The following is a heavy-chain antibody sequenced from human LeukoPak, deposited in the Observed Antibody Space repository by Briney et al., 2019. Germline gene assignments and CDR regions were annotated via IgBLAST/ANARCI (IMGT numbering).Heavy chain of an antibody. J-gene: IGHJ4*02. Sequence: GESLKISCQGSGYSFTSYWIGWVRQMPGKGLEWLGIIYPGDSDTRYSPSFQGQVTISADKSISTAYLQWSSLKASDTAMYYCARLRYCSSTSCRNFYFDYWGQGTLVTVSS. CDR1: GYSFTSYW. CDR3: ARLRYCSSTSCRNFYFDY. D-gene: IGHD2-2*01. V-gene: IGHV5-51*01. CDR2: IYPGDSDT.